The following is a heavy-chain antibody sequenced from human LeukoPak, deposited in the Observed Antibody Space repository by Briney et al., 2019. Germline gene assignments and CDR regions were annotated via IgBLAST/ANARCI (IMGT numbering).Heavy chain of an antibody. CDR3: ARAYDSSGYYYEFDY. V-gene: IGHV1-69*05. D-gene: IGHD3-22*01. J-gene: IGHJ4*02. Sequence: GASVKVSCKXSGGTFSSYAISWVRQAPGQGLEWMGGIIPIFGTANYAQKFQGRVTITTDESTSTAYMELSSLRSEDTAVYYCARAYDSSGYYYEFDYWGQGTLVTVSS. CDR2: IIPIFGTA. CDR1: GGTFSSYA.